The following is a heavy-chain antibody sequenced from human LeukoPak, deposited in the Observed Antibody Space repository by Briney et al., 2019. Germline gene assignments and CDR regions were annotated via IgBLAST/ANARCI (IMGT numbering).Heavy chain of an antibody. V-gene: IGHV3-30-3*01. J-gene: IGHJ4*02. Sequence: QPGRSLRLSCAASGFTFSSYAMHWVRQAPGKGLEWVAVISYDGSNKYYADSVKGRFTISRDNSKNTLYLQMNSLRAEDTAVYYCARSSSYGDCSFDYWGQGTLVTVSS. CDR1: GFTFSSYA. CDR3: ARSSSYGDCSFDY. CDR2: ISYDGSNK. D-gene: IGHD4-17*01.